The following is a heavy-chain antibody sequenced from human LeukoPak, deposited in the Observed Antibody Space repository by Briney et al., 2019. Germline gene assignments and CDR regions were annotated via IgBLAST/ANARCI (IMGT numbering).Heavy chain of an antibody. J-gene: IGHJ4*02. V-gene: IGHV3-30*18. D-gene: IGHD3-16*02. CDR2: ISYDGSNS. CDR3: AKRGTWGSHRYPDY. Sequence: GGSLRLSCEACGFTFSGYGMHWVRQAPGKGLEWVAYISYDGSNSYYADSVKDRFTISRDNSRNTLYLQMNSLTAEDTAVYYCAKRGTWGSHRYPDYWGQGALVTVYS. CDR1: GFTFSGYG.